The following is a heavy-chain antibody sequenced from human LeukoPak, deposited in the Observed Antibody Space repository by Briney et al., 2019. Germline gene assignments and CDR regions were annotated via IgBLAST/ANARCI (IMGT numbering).Heavy chain of an antibody. D-gene: IGHD3-10*01. CDR2: IYHSGST. CDR1: GGSISSGYY. V-gene: IGHV4-38-2*02. CDR3: AREWFGSYYVDY. Sequence: SQTLSLTCTVSGGSISSGYYWGWIRQPPGKGLEWIGSIYHSGSTYYNPSLKSRVTISVDTSKNQFSLKLNSVTAADTAVYYCAREWFGSYYVDYWGQGTLVTVSS. J-gene: IGHJ4*02.